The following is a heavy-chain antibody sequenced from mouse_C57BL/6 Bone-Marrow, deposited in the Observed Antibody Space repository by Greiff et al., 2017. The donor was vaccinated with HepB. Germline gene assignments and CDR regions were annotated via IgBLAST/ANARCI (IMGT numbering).Heavy chain of an antibody. CDR2: IHPNSGST. V-gene: IGHV1-64*01. D-gene: IGHD2-3*01. CDR3: ARLDDGYYVLDY. CDR1: GYTFTSYW. Sequence: QVQLQQPGAELVKPGASVKLSCKASGYTFTSYWMHRVKQRPGQGLEWIGMIHPNSGSTNYNEKFKSKATLTVDKSSSKAYMQLSSLTSEDSAVYYCARLDDGYYVLDYWGQGTTLTVSS. J-gene: IGHJ2*01.